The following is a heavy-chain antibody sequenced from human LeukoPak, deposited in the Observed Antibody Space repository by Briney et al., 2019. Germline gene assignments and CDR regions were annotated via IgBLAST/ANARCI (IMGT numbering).Heavy chain of an antibody. D-gene: IGHD2-2*01. Sequence: SETLSLTCTVSGGSISSSPYYWGWIRQPPGKGLEWIGAIYYRGSTYSNPSLNSRVTISLDTSKNRFSLRLRSVTAADTALYYCARHYLSDGILSTFDPWGQGTLITVSS. V-gene: IGHV4-39*01. CDR1: GGSISSSPYY. J-gene: IGHJ5*02. CDR3: ARHYLSDGILSTFDP. CDR2: IYYRGST.